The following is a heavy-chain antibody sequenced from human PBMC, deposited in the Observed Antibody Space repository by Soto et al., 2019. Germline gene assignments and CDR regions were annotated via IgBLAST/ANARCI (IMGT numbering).Heavy chain of an antibody. Sequence: SETLSLTCAVYGGSFSGYYWSWIRQPPGKGLEWIGEINHSGSTNYNPSLKSRVTISVDTSKNQFSLKLSSVTAADTAVYYCARGRGYCSGGGCYSSLGRYYYGVDVWGQGTTVTVSS. D-gene: IGHD2-15*01. CDR3: ARGRGYCSGGGCYSSLGRYYYGVDV. CDR2: INHSGST. J-gene: IGHJ6*02. V-gene: IGHV4-34*01. CDR1: GGSFSGYY.